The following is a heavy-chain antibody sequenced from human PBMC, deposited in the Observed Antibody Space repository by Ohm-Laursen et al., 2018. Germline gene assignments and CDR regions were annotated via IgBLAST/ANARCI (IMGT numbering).Heavy chain of an antibody. CDR3: ARGGTGSYSFYFDS. CDR1: GGSISSGGYY. CDR2: IYYSGST. D-gene: IGHD1-26*01. V-gene: IGHV4-31*01. Sequence: SQTLSLTCTVSGGSISSGGYYWNWIRQHPGKGLEWIGYIYYSGSTYYNPSLESLVTISVDTSKNQFSLKLSSVTAADTAVYYCARGGTGSYSFYFDSWGQGTLVIVSS. J-gene: IGHJ4*02.